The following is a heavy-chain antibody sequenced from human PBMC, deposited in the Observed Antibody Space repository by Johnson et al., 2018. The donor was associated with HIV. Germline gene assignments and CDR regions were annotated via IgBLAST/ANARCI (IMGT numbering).Heavy chain of an antibody. J-gene: IGHJ3*02. CDR1: GFTFSSYA. Sequence: VQLVESGGGVVQPGGSLRLSCAASGFTFSSYAMHWVRQAPGKGLEWVAVIYSGGRTYYADSVKGRFTISRDNSRNTVYLQMSGLRSEETAIYYCAREGSGSYQIWGQGTMVTVSS. CDR2: IYSGGRT. V-gene: IGHV3-30*14. D-gene: IGHD1-26*01. CDR3: AREGSGSYQI.